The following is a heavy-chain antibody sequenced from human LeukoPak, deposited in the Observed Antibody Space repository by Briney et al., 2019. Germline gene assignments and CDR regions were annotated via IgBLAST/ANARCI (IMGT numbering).Heavy chain of an antibody. CDR3: ARNMRTTVVVYYFDY. CDR2: IYYSGST. Sequence: SETLSLTCAVSGGSISSSNWWSWVRQPPGKGLEWIGSIYYSGSTYYNPSLKSRVTISVDTSKNQFSLKLSSVTAADTAVYYCARNMRTTVVVYYFDYWGQGTLVTVSS. J-gene: IGHJ4*02. V-gene: IGHV4-4*02. CDR1: GGSISSSNW. D-gene: IGHD4-23*01.